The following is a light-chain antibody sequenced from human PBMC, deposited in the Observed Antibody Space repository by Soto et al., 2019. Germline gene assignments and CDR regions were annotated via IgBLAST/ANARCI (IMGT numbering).Light chain of an antibody. CDR1: QSVSSY. Sequence: EIVLTQSPATLSLSPGERATLSCRASQSVSSYLAWYQQKPGQAPRLLIYGASSRATGVPARFSGSGSGTDFTLTISRLEPGDFAVYYCQQYGTPLFTFGPGT. J-gene: IGKJ3*01. CDR3: QQYGTPLFT. CDR2: GAS. V-gene: IGKV3-20*01.